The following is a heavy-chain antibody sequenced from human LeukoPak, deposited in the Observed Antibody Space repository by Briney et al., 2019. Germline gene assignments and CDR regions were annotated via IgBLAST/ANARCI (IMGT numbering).Heavy chain of an antibody. CDR1: GASISSTTYY. CDR3: ARHGYNSDSSGPAGY. D-gene: IGHD3-22*01. V-gene: IGHV4-39*01. J-gene: IGHJ4*02. CDR2: IYYSGTT. Sequence: SETLSLTCTVSGASISSTTYYWGWIRQPPGKGLEWIGDIYYSGTTYYNPSLKSRVTISVDTSKNQFSLKLSSVTAADTGVYYSARHGYNSDSSGPAGYWGQGTLVTVSS.